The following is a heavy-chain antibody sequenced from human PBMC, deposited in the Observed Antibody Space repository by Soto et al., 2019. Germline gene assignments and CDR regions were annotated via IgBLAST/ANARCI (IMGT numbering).Heavy chain of an antibody. CDR2: ISSSSSYI. D-gene: IGHD1-1*01. CDR3: ARAESEIQPEIPRCFDH. J-gene: IGHJ5*02. V-gene: IGHV3-21*01. CDR1: GFTFSSYS. Sequence: GVSLRLCCAASGFTFSSYSMNWVRQAPGKGLEWVSSISSSSSYIYYADSVKGRFTISRDNAKNSLYLQMNSLRAEDTAVYYCARAESEIQPEIPRCFDHCGQGILGTVS.